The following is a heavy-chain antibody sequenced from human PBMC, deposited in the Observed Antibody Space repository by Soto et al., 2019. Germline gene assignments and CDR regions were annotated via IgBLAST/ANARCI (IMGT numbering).Heavy chain of an antibody. V-gene: IGHV4-4*02. CDR1: SGSISSGNW. CDR3: ATLRGYGVNC. J-gene: IGHJ4*02. D-gene: IGHD3-16*01. Sequence: QVQLQESGPGLVRPSGTLSLTCAVFSGSISSGNWWSWVRQPPGKGLEWIGEVYHSGSTNYNPSLKSRVSISVDKSKNQFSLKLTSVTAADTAVYYCATLRGYGVNCWGQGTLLTVSS. CDR2: VYHSGST.